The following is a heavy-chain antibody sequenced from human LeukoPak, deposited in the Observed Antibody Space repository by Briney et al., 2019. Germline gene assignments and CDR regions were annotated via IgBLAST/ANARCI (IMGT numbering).Heavy chain of an antibody. CDR3: ANLYHDFWSGYFEY. CDR1: GFTFSNYA. V-gene: IGHV3-23*01. D-gene: IGHD3-3*01. Sequence: GGSLRLSCAASGFTFSNYAVNWVRQAPGKGLEWVSAISGSGGSTYYADSVKGRFTISRDNSKNTLYLQMNSLRAEDTAVYYCANLYHDFWSGYFEYWGQGTLVTVSS. CDR2: ISGSGGST. J-gene: IGHJ4*02.